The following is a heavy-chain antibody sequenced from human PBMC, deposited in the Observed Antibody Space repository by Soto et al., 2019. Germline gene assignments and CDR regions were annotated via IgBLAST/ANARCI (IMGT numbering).Heavy chain of an antibody. CDR1: GFTFRDYA. V-gene: IGHV3-49*04. CDR2: MRAKAFGGTT. CDR3: TREGAYTSPPYYYFYAMDV. J-gene: IGHJ6*01. Sequence: GGSLRLSCKGSGFTFRDYAISWVRQAPGKGLQWVGFMRAKAFGGTTEYATFVKGRFTISRDDSESVAYLQMNSLETEDTAVYYCTREGAYTSPPYYYFYAMDVWGQGT. D-gene: IGHD2-2*01.